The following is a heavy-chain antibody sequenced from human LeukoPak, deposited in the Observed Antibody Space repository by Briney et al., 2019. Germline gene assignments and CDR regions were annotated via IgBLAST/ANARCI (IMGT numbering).Heavy chain of an antibody. J-gene: IGHJ3*02. Sequence: PSETLSLTCTVSGGSISSYYWGWIRQPPGKGLEWIGYIYYSGSTNYNPSLKSRVTISVDTSKNQFSLMLSSVTAADTAVCYCARDRGGGALDIWGQGTMVTVSS. CDR3: ARDRGGGALDI. CDR2: IYYSGST. V-gene: IGHV4-59*01. CDR1: GGSISSYY. D-gene: IGHD3-16*01.